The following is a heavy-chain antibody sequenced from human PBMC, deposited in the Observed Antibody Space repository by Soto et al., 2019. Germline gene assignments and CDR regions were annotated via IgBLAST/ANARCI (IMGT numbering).Heavy chain of an antibody. Sequence: GGSLRLSCAASGFTFSSYGMHWVRQAPGKGLEWVAVIWYDGSNKYYADSVKGRFTISRDNSKNTLYLQMNSLRAEDTAVYYCARGLWFGEHYLYNWSVPWGQGILVTGS. CDR3: ARGLWFGEHYLYNWSVP. CDR1: GFTFSSYG. V-gene: IGHV3-33*01. CDR2: IWYDGSNK. D-gene: IGHD3-10*01. J-gene: IGHJ5*02.